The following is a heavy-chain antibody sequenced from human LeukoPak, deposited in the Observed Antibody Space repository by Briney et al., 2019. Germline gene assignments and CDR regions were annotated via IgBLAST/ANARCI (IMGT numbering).Heavy chain of an antibody. Sequence: ASQTLSLTCTVSGGSISSSSYYWGWIRQPPGKGLEWIGSIYYSGSTYYNPSLKSRVTISVDTSKNQFSLKLSSVTAADTAVYYCARHESYYDYAFDIWGQGTMVTVSS. J-gene: IGHJ3*02. V-gene: IGHV4-39*01. CDR2: IYYSGST. CDR1: GGSISSSSYY. CDR3: ARHESYYDYAFDI. D-gene: IGHD3-22*01.